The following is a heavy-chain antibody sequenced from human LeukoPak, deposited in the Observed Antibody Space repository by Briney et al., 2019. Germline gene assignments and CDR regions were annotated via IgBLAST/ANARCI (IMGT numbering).Heavy chain of an antibody. D-gene: IGHD1-26*01. CDR1: GFTFDDYA. CDR2: IRSKIFDGTT. V-gene: IGHV3-49*03. CDR3: SRDGGGSYTIDY. Sequence: PGGSLRLSCAASGFTFDDYAVSWFRQAPGKGLEWVGFIRSKIFDGTTEYAASVKGRFTISRDDSKSIAYLEMDSLKTEDTAVYYCSRDGGGSYTIDYWGQGTLVTVSS. J-gene: IGHJ4*02.